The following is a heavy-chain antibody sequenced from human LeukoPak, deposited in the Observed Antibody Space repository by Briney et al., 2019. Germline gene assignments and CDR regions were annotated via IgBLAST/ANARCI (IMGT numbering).Heavy chain of an antibody. CDR2: MSYDGTNR. CDR3: ARESTSGWFDF. Sequence: GGSLRLSCATSGFTFNTFNVPWLRQAPGKGLEWATCMSYDGTNRFSADSVKGRFTISRDSSKNTVYLQMDSLRVEDTGLYYCARESTSGWFDFWGQGTPVTVSS. J-gene: IGHJ5*01. CDR1: GFTFNTFN. V-gene: IGHV3-30-3*01. D-gene: IGHD2-2*01.